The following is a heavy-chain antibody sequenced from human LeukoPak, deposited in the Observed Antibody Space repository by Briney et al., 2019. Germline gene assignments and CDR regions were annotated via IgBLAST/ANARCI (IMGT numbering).Heavy chain of an antibody. V-gene: IGHV3-21*01. CDR2: ISSSSSYI. CDR3: ARDSDGNFDY. J-gene: IGHJ4*02. D-gene: IGHD3-10*01. CDR1: GFTFSGYS. Sequence: KPGGSLRLSCAASGFTFSGYSMNWVRQAPGKGLEWVSSISSSSSYIYYADSVKGRFTISRDNAKNSLYLQMNSLRAEDTAVYYCARDSDGNFDYWGQGTLVTVSS.